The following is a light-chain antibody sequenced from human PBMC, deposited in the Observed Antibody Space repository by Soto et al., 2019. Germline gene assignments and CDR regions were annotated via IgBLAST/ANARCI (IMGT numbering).Light chain of an antibody. CDR2: DAS. Sequence: EIVLTQSPGTLSLSPGERATLSCRASQSVSSSYLAWYXQKHGQAXRXLIYDASNTATGIPARFSGSGSGTDLTITISSLEPEDFEVYDCQQRSNWTLTFGGGTKVDIK. CDR1: QSVSSSY. J-gene: IGKJ4*01. V-gene: IGKV3D-20*02. CDR3: QQRSNWTLT.